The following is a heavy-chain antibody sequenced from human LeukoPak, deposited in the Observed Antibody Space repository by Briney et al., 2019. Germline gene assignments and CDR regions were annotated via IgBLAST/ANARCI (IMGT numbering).Heavy chain of an antibody. CDR1: GYSLSTSGVG. CDR2: LYWDEDK. V-gene: IGHV2-5*02. CDR3: AHSRSSISFKYYFNY. J-gene: IGHJ4*02. D-gene: IGHD6-6*01. Sequence: SGPTLVKPTQTLTLTCTFSGYSLSTSGVGVGWIRQPPGKALEWLALLYWDEDKRYSPFLRRRLTITKDTSKNQVILTMTNMDPLDTATYYCAHSRSSISFKYYFNYWGQGTLVSVSS.